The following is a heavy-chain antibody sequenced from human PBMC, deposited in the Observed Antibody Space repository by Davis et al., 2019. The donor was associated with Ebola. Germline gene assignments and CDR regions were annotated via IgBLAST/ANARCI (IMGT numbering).Heavy chain of an antibody. CDR1: GFTFSSYW. CDR2: IWNHGNDW. D-gene: IGHD5/OR15-5a*01. V-gene: IGHV3-33*08. Sequence: GESLKISCAASGFTFSSYWMHWVRPAPGKGLEWVAGIWNHGNDWLYADSVRGRFTISRDNSRTALYLQMNSLRVDDTAVYYFARDPDTSVYYPWFDPWGQGTLVTVSS. J-gene: IGHJ5*02. CDR3: ARDPDTSVYYPWFDP.